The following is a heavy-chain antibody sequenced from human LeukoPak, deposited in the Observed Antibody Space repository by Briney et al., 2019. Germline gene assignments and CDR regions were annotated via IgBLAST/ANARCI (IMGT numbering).Heavy chain of an antibody. CDR2: IYYSGST. J-gene: IGHJ4*02. D-gene: IGHD3-22*01. CDR1: GGSISSSSYY. Sequence: PSETLSLTCTVSGGSISSSSYYWGWIRQPPGKGLEWIGSIYYSGSTYYNPSLKSRVTISVDTSTNQFSLKLSSVTAADTAVYYCIGGYTYYYDSSGYDGGDYWGQGTLVTVSS. V-gene: IGHV4-39*07. CDR3: IGGYTYYYDSSGYDGGDY.